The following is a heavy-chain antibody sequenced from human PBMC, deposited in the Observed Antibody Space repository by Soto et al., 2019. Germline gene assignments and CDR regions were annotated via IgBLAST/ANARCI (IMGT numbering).Heavy chain of an antibody. Sequence: QLQLQESGPGLVKPSETLSLTCTVSGGSISSSSYYWGWIRQPPGKGLEWIGSIYYSGSTYYNPSLKSRVTISVDTSKTKFSLKLSSVTAADTAVYYCARLSSDSSGYYATSAFDYWGQGTLVTVSS. J-gene: IGHJ4*02. CDR3: ARLSSDSSGYYATSAFDY. CDR1: GGSISSSSYY. D-gene: IGHD3-22*01. V-gene: IGHV4-39*01. CDR2: IYYSGST.